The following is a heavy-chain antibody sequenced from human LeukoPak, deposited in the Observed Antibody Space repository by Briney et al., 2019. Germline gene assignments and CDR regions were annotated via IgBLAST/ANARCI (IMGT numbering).Heavy chain of an antibody. V-gene: IGHV1-2*02. Sequence: AASVKVSCKASGYTFTGYYIHWVRQAPGQGLEWMGWINPNNGDTAYAQKFQGRVTMTRDTSISTGYMELSRLRSDDTAVYSCARDLGLFCVYYWGQGTLVTVSS. CDR1: GYTFTGYY. CDR2: INPNNGDT. D-gene: IGHD3-22*01. J-gene: IGHJ4*02. CDR3: ARDLGLFCVYY.